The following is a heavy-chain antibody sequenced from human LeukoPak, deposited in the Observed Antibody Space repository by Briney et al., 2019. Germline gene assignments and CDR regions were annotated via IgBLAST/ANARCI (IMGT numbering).Heavy chain of an antibody. V-gene: IGHV4-34*01. CDR2: INHSGST. CDR3: ASNYXYDSSGYQ. CDR1: GGSFSGYY. D-gene: IGHD3-22*01. J-gene: IGHJ4*02. Sequence: SETLSLTCAVYGGSFSGYYWSWIRQPPGKGLEWIGEINHSGSTNYNPSLKSRVTISVDTSKNQFSLKLSSVTAADTAVYYCASNYXYDSSGYQWGQGTLVTVSS.